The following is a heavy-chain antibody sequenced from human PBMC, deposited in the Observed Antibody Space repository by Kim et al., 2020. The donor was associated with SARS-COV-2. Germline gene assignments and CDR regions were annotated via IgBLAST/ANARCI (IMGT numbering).Heavy chain of an antibody. Sequence: SETLSLTCTVSGGSISSTSYYWGWIRQPPGKGLEWIGSIYYSGSTYYTPSLESRVTISIDTSKNQFSLKLSSVTAADTAVYYCARRVAAAERHGMDVWGQGTTVTVSS. J-gene: IGHJ6*02. CDR2: IYYSGST. CDR1: GGSISSTSYY. V-gene: IGHV4-39*01. CDR3: ARRVAAAERHGMDV. D-gene: IGHD6-13*01.